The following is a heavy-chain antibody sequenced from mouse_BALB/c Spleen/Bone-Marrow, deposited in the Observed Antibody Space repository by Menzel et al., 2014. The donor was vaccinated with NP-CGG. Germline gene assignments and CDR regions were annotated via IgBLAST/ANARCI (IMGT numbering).Heavy chain of an antibody. CDR3: ARLSYYGRFAY. V-gene: IGHV4-1*02. D-gene: IGHD1-1*01. CDR1: GFDFSRCW. J-gene: IGHJ3*01. Sequence: EVKLLESGGGLVQPGGSLKLSCAASGFDFSRCWMSWVRQAPGKGLEWIGEINPDSSTINYTPSRKDKFIISRDNAKNTLYLQMSKVRSEDTALYYCARLSYYGRFAYWGQGTLVTVSP. CDR2: INPDSSTI.